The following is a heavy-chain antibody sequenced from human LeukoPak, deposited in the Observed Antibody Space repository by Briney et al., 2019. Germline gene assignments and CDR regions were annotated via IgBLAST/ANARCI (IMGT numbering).Heavy chain of an antibody. D-gene: IGHD4-17*01. CDR2: IWYDGSNK. J-gene: IGHJ4*02. CDR3: AGGSGDYSPDF. V-gene: IGHV3-33*01. CDR1: GFTFSSCD. Sequence: GGSLRLSCAASGFTFSSCDMHWVRQAPGKGLEWVALIWYDGSNKYYADSVKGRFTISRDNAKNTLYLQMNSLRAEDTAVYYCAGGSGDYSPDFWGQGTLVTVSS.